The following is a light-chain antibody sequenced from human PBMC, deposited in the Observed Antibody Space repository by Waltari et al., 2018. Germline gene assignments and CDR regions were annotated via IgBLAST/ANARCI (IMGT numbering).Light chain of an antibody. CDR1: QSVSSTY. J-gene: IGKJ3*01. CDR2: SVS. Sequence: EIVLTQSPGTLSLSPGDRATLSCRASQSVSSTYLAWYQQKPGQAPRLLIYSVSSRATGIPGRFSGSGSGTDFTLTISRLEPEDFAVYYCQQYGGSSFTFGPGTTVDV. V-gene: IGKV3-20*01. CDR3: QQYGGSSFT.